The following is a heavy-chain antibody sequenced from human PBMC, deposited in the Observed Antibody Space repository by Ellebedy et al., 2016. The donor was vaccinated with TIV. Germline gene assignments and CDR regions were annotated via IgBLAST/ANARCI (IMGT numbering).Heavy chain of an antibody. CDR2: IDHSGST. CDR1: GGTISSYY. D-gene: IGHD1-7*01. Sequence: MPSETLSLTCTVSGGTISSYYWGWIRQPPGKGLEWIGSIDHSGSTNYNPSLKSRVTISVDTSKSQFSLKLSPVTGADTAVYYCSRHYPRGLEQLELNWFDPWGQGILVTVSS. V-gene: IGHV4-39*01. CDR3: SRHYPRGLEQLELNWFDP. J-gene: IGHJ5*02.